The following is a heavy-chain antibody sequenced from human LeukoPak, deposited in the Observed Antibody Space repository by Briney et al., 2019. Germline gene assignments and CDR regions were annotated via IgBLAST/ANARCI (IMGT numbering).Heavy chain of an antibody. CDR2: IRYDGSNK. CDR3: AKDCLTRCNWFDP. Sequence: GGSLRLSCAASGFTFSSYGMHWVRQAPGKGLEWVGFIRYDGSNKYYADSVKGRFTISRDNSKNTLYLQMNSPRAEDAAVYYCAKDCLTRCNWFDPWGQGTLVTVSS. J-gene: IGHJ5*02. CDR1: GFTFSSYG. D-gene: IGHD5/OR15-5a*01. V-gene: IGHV3-30*02.